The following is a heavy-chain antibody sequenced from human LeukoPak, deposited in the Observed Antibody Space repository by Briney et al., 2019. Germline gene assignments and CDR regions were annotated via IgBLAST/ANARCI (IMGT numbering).Heavy chain of an antibody. Sequence: ASVKVSCKASGSTFSSYAISWVRQAPGQGLEWMGGIIPIFGTANYAQKFQGRVTITADESTSTAYMELSSLRSEDTAVYYCARVLYYDSSGYYSQYYYGMDVWGQGTTVTVSS. CDR2: IIPIFGTA. D-gene: IGHD3-22*01. CDR1: GSTFSSYA. CDR3: ARVLYYDSSGYYSQYYYGMDV. V-gene: IGHV1-69*13. J-gene: IGHJ6*02.